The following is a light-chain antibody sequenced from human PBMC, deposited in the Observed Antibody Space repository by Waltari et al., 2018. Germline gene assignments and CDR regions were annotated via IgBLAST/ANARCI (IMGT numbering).Light chain of an antibody. CDR2: DAS. CDR1: HNISTW. CDR3: QQYDTYWT. V-gene: IGKV1-5*01. J-gene: IGKJ1*01. Sequence: DIQMTQSPSTLSASVGDRVTITCRASHNISTWLAWYQQKPGKAPKLLIYDASSLERGVPSRFSGSASGTEFTLTISSLQPDDFATYYCQQYDTYWTFGQGTKVELK.